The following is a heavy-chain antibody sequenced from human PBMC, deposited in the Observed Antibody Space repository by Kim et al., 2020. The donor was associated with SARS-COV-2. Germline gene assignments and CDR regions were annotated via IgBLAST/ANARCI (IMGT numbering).Heavy chain of an antibody. J-gene: IGHJ6*02. CDR1: GFTFSSYG. CDR3: AKDMMRAAAGIGPLYYGMDV. V-gene: IGHV3-33*06. Sequence: GGSLRLSCAASGFTFSSYGMHWVRQAPGKGLEWVAVIWYDGSNKYYADSVKGRFTISRDNSKNTLYLQMNSLRAEDTAVYYCAKDMMRAAAGIGPLYYGMDVWGQGTTVTVSS. CDR2: IWYDGSNK. D-gene: IGHD6-13*01.